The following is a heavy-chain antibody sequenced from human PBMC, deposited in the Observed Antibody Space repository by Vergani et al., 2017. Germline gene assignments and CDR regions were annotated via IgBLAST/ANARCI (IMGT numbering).Heavy chain of an antibody. Sequence: EVQLLESGGNLIQPGGSLRLSCGASGFTFSSYAMTWVRLAPGKGLQWVSAISGSGGNTFYTDSVKGRFTISRDNAKNSLYLQMNSLRAEDTAVYYCARPYDFWSGYFHYYYYYMDVWGKGTTVTVSS. D-gene: IGHD3-3*01. CDR2: ISGSGGNT. CDR3: ARPYDFWSGYFHYYYYYMDV. J-gene: IGHJ6*03. CDR1: GFTFSSYA. V-gene: IGHV3-23*01.